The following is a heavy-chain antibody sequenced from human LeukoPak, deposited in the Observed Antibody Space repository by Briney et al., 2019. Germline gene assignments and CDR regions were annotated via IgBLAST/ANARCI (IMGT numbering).Heavy chain of an antibody. Sequence: GASVKVSCKASGYTFTSYGISWVRQAPGQGLEWMGRIIPIFGTANYAQKFQGRVTITTDESTSTAYMELSSLRSEDTVVYYCARRITPGYYFDYWGQGTLVTVSS. CDR2: IIPIFGTA. J-gene: IGHJ4*02. V-gene: IGHV1-69*05. CDR1: GYTFTSYG. D-gene: IGHD3-10*01. CDR3: ARRITPGYYFDY.